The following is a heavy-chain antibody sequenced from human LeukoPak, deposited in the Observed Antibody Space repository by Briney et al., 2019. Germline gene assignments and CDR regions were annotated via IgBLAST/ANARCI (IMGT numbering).Heavy chain of an antibody. V-gene: IGHV4-39*07. CDR1: GGSISSSSYY. Sequence: PSETLSLTCTVSGGSISSSSYYWGWIRQPPGKGLEWIGNIYYSGSTYYNPSLKSRVTISIDTSKNQFSLQLSSVPAADTAVYYCARVGITWPHYYFDYWGQGTLVTVSS. CDR3: ARVGITWPHYYFDY. CDR2: IYYSGST. J-gene: IGHJ4*02.